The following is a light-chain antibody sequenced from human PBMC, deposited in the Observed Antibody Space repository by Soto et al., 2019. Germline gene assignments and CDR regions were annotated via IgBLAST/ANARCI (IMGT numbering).Light chain of an antibody. Sequence: QSVLTQPASVSGSPGQSITISCSGTSSDVGAYNYVSWSQQHPGKAPQLMIYEVSNRPSGVSDRFSGSKSGNTASLTISGLQAEDEADYYCSSYTSSGTYVFGTGTKLTVL. CDR3: SSYTSSGTYV. CDR2: EVS. CDR1: SSDVGAYNY. J-gene: IGLJ1*01. V-gene: IGLV2-14*01.